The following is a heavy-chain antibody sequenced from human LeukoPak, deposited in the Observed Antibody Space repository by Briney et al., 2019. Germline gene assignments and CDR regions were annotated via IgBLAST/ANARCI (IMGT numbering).Heavy chain of an antibody. Sequence: SETLSLTCDVSGGSVTSTNWWTWVRQPPGKGLEWIGEVHLDGRPNYNPSLTSRLIMSVGLPENHISLKLASVTAADTAVYYCAREGGFYRPLDYSGQGTLVTVSS. CDR2: VHLDGRP. J-gene: IGHJ4*02. CDR3: AREGGFYRPLDY. D-gene: IGHD3-3*01. CDR1: GGSVTSTNW. V-gene: IGHV4/OR15-8*01.